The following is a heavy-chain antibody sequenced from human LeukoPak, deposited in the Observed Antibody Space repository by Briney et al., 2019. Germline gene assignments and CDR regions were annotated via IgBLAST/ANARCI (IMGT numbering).Heavy chain of an antibody. V-gene: IGHV5-51*01. Sequence: GESLKISCKGSGYSFTGYWIGWVRQMPGKGLEWMVIIYPGDSDTRYSPSFQGQVTISADKSINTAYLEWSSLKVSDTAIYYCARQGAAGKYYYYYMDVWGKGTTVTVSS. CDR2: IYPGDSDT. D-gene: IGHD6-13*01. CDR1: GYSFTGYW. CDR3: ARQGAAGKYYYYYMDV. J-gene: IGHJ6*03.